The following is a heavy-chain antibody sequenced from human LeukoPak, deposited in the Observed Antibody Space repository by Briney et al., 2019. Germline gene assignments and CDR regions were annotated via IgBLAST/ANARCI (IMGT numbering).Heavy chain of an antibody. Sequence: GGSLRLSCVASGFIISTKYISWVRQAPGRGLEWVSIVYVGGSGAYTDSVKGRFPISRDNSKNTLYLQMNSLRAEDTAVYYCAKVGGSGYYLHLDYWGQGTLVTVSP. CDR1: GFIISTKY. CDR3: AKVGGSGYYLHLDY. D-gene: IGHD3-22*01. V-gene: IGHV3-53*01. CDR2: VYVGGSG. J-gene: IGHJ4*02.